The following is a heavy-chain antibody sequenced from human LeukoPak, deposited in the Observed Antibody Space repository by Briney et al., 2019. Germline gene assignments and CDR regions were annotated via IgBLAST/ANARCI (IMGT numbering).Heavy chain of an antibody. V-gene: IGHV1-8*01. D-gene: IGHD2-15*01. CDR3: ARRHGRCSDGSCYYPDY. CDR2: MNPNSGNT. Sequence: ASVKVSCKASGHTFTSYDINWVRQATGQGLEWMGWMNPNSGNTGYAQKFQGRVTMTRNSSITTAYMEQSSLRSEDTAVYYCARRHGRCSDGSCYYPDYWGQGTLVTVSS. J-gene: IGHJ4*02. CDR1: GHTFTSYD.